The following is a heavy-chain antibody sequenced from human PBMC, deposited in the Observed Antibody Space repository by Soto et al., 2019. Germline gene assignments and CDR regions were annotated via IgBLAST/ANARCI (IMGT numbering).Heavy chain of an antibody. CDR2: IYYSGST. CDR3: ARRYGYSFDY. Sequence: SETLSLTCTVSGGSISSSSYYWGWIRQPPGKGLEWIGSIYYSGSTYYNPSLKSRVTISVDTSKNQLSLKLSSVTAADTAVYYCARRYGYSFDYWGQGTLVTVSS. D-gene: IGHD5-18*01. J-gene: IGHJ4*02. V-gene: IGHV4-39*07. CDR1: GGSISSSSYY.